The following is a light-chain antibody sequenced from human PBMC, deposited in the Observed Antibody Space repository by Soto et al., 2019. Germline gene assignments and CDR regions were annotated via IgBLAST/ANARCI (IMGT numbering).Light chain of an antibody. CDR3: QQYNNWPPWT. Sequence: ILMTQSPATLSVSPGERATLSCRASQSVSNNLAWYQQKPGPAPKLLIYDASTRATGIPARFSGSGSGTEYTLITSGLQSDDFAVYYCQQYNNWPPWTFGQGTKVEIK. V-gene: IGKV3-15*01. CDR2: DAS. J-gene: IGKJ1*01. CDR1: QSVSNN.